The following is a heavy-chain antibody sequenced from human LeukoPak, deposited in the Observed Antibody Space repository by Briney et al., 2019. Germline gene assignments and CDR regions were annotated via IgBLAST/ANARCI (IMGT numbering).Heavy chain of an antibody. CDR1: GGSISGYY. CDR2: IYGSGST. J-gene: IGHJ4*02. D-gene: IGHD3-22*01. V-gene: IGHV4-4*07. CDR3: ASVSRGYYIDS. Sequence: PSETLSLTCTVSGGSISGYYWSWIRQPAGQGLEWIGRIYGSGSTNYNPSMKSRVTMSVDTPKNQFSLRLSTVTAADTAMYYCASVSRGYYIDSWGQGTLVTVSS.